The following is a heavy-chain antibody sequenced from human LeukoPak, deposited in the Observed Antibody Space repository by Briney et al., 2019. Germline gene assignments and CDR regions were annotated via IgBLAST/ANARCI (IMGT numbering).Heavy chain of an antibody. D-gene: IGHD4-17*01. CDR2: IYYSGST. V-gene: IGHV4-59*01. CDR1: GGSISSYY. CDR3: ARGINDYGENFDY. Sequence: SETLSLTCTVSGGSISSYYWSWIRQPPGKGLEWIGYIYYSGSTNYNPSLKSRVTISVDTSENQFSLKLSSVTAADTAVYYCARGINDYGENFDYWVQGTLVTVSS. J-gene: IGHJ4*02.